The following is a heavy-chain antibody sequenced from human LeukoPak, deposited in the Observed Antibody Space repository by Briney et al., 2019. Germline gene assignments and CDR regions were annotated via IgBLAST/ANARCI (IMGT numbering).Heavy chain of an antibody. V-gene: IGHV3-21*01. CDR3: ARESLALDY. Sequence: GGSLRLSCAASEFSVGSNYMTWVRQAPGKGLEWVSSISSSSSYIYYADSVKGRFTISRDNAKNSLYLQMNSLRAEDTAVYYCARESLALDYWGQGTLVTVSS. J-gene: IGHJ4*02. CDR2: ISSSSSYI. CDR1: EFSVGSNY.